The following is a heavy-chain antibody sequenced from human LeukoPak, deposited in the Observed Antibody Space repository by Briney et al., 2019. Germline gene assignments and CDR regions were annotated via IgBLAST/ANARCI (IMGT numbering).Heavy chain of an antibody. CDR2: ISISSNYI. Sequence: GGSLRLSCAASGFTFSRYSMNWVRQAPGKGLEWVSSISISSNYIYYADSLKGRFTISRDNAKNSLYLHMNSLRAEDTAVYYCAKAGPGFGFDYWGQGTLVTVSS. V-gene: IGHV3-21*01. J-gene: IGHJ4*02. CDR1: GFTFSRYS. D-gene: IGHD3-10*01. CDR3: AKAGPGFGFDY.